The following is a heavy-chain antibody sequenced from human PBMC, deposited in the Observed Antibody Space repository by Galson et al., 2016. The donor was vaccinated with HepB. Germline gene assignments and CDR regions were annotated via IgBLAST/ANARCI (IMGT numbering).Heavy chain of an antibody. CDR2: ISHSGST. V-gene: IGHV4-30-2*01. CDR1: GGSLSSGGYS. J-gene: IGHJ4*02. Sequence: TLSLTCALSGGSLSSGGYSWTWIRQPPGKGLEWIGFISHSGSTYYNPSLKSRVTMSLDRSKNQFSLRLSSLTAADTAVYYCARGLRNYYGSGSYLWYFDSWGQGTLVTVSS. D-gene: IGHD3-10*01. CDR3: ARGLRNYYGSGSYLWYFDS.